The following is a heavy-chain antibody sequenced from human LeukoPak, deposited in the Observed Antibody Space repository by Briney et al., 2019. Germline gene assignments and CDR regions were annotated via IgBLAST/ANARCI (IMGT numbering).Heavy chain of an antibody. V-gene: IGHV3-74*01. D-gene: IGHD5-18*01. CDR3: ARRERLGYSYGRGTLDI. CDR2: INSDGSRT. CDR1: GFTFSSYW. J-gene: IGHJ3*02. Sequence: GGSLRLSCAASGFTFSSYWMHWVRQAPGKGLMWVSRINSDGSRTTYADSVRGRFTISRDNSRNTLYLQMNSLRVEDTAVYYCARRERLGYSYGRGTLDIWGQGTMVTVSS.